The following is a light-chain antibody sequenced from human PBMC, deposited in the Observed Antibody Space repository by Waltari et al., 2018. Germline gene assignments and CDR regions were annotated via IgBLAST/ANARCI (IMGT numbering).Light chain of an antibody. CDR2: DVS. J-gene: IGLJ2*01. CDR3: SSSTFTTLI. V-gene: IGLV2-14*03. CDR1: SSDVGAYDY. Sequence: QSALTQPASVSGSPGQSLTISFTGPSSDVGAYDYVSWYQQHPGKAPKLMIYDVSSRPSGVSNRFSGSKSGNTASLTISGLQTEDEADYYCSSSTFTTLIFGGGTKLTVL.